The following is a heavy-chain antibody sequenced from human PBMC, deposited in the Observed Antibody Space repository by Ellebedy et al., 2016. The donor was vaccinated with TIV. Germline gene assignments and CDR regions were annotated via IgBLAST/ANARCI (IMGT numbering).Heavy chain of an antibody. CDR1: GDSISNDY. J-gene: IGHJ3*02. CDR3: ARGRDVVVPAAIRRRSPSNAFDI. CDR2: IYYSGST. Sequence: SETLSLTXTVSGDSISNDYWSWIRQPPGKGLEWIGYIYYSGSTDYNPSLKSRVTISVDTSKNQFSLKLSSVTAADTAVYYCARGRDVVVPAAIRRRSPSNAFDIWGQGTMVTVSS. V-gene: IGHV4-59*01. D-gene: IGHD2-2*01.